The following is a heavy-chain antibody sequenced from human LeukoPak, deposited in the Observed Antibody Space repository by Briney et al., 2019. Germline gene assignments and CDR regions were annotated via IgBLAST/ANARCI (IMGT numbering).Heavy chain of an antibody. D-gene: IGHD3-22*01. V-gene: IGHV1-8*01. Sequence: ASVKVSFKASGYTFTSYDINWVRQATGQGLEWMGWMNPNSGNTGYAQKFQGRVTMTRNTSISTAYMELSSLRSEDTAVYYCARVATPWFYYYDSSGYYYYFDYWGQGTLVTVSS. CDR3: ARVATPWFYYYDSSGYYYYFDY. J-gene: IGHJ4*02. CDR1: GYTFTSYD. CDR2: MNPNSGNT.